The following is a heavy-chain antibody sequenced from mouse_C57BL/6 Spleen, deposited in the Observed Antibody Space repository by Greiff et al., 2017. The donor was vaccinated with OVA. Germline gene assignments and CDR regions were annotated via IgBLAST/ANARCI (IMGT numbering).Heavy chain of an antibody. CDR2: IYPGDGDT. CDR3: GRFYDGYPTFDD. Sequence: VQLQQSGAELVKPGASVKISCKASGYAFSSYWMNWVKQRPGKGLEWIGQIYPGDGDTNYNGKFKGKATLTADKSSSTAYMQLSSLTSEDSAVYFCGRFYDGYPTFDDWGQGTTVTVSA. J-gene: IGHJ3*01. V-gene: IGHV1-80*01. CDR1: GYAFSSYW. D-gene: IGHD2-3*01.